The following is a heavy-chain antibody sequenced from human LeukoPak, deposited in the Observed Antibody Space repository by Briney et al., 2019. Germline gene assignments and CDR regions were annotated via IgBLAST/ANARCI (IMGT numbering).Heavy chain of an antibody. D-gene: IGHD1-26*01. V-gene: IGHV3-30*18. CDR3: ANVGLLVRATVGH. CDR1: GFTFSRYG. CDR2: ISNDGSNK. J-gene: IGHJ4*02. Sequence: GRSLRLSCAASGFTFSRYGMHWVRQAPDKGLEWVTSISNDGSNKYYADSVKGRFTISRDNSKNTLYLQMSSLRADYTAIFYGANVGLLVRATVGHWGQGTLVTVSS.